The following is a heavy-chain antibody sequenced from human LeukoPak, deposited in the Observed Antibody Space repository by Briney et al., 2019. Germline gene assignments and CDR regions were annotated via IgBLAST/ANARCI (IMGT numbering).Heavy chain of an antibody. CDR3: ANGQNLRLGELSFFDY. Sequence: PGGSLRLSCAASGFTFSSSWLHWVRQVPGKGLVWVSRINSDGSNTGYADSVKGRFTISRDNAKNTLYLQMNSLRAEDTAVYYCANGQNLRLGELSFFDYWGQGILVTVSS. V-gene: IGHV3-74*01. J-gene: IGHJ4*02. CDR2: INSDGSNT. D-gene: IGHD3-16*02. CDR1: GFTFSSSW.